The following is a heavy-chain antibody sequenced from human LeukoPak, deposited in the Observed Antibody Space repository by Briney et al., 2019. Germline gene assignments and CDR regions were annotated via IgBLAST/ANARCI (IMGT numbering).Heavy chain of an antibody. Sequence: SETLSLTCAVSGGSFSGYYWSWIRQPPGKGLEWIGEINHSGSTNYNPSLKSLVTISVDTSKNQFSLKLSSVTAADTAVYYCVRVSVVVAAPDAFDIWGQGTMVTVSS. D-gene: IGHD2-15*01. CDR3: VRVSVVVAAPDAFDI. CDR2: INHSGST. J-gene: IGHJ3*02. V-gene: IGHV4-34*01. CDR1: GGSFSGYY.